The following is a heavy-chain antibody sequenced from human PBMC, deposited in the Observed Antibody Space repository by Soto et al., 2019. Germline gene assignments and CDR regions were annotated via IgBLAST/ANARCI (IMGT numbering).Heavy chain of an antibody. CDR3: AKKGGGYDSFDH. Sequence: QVQLVESGGGLVKPGGSLRLSCAASGFTFSDYSMSWIRQAPGKGLEWVSTISSRSGYTNYADSVKGRFTISGDNAQNSLFLQMNSLRAEDTAVYYCAKKGGGYDSFDHWGQGTLVTVSS. J-gene: IGHJ4*02. D-gene: IGHD5-12*01. CDR2: ISSRSGYT. CDR1: GFTFSDYS. V-gene: IGHV3-11*05.